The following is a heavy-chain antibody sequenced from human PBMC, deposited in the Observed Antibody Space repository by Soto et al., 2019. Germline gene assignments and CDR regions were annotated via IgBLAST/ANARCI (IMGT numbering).Heavy chain of an antibody. V-gene: IGHV3-15*01. CDR1: GFTFSNAW. Sequence: EVQLVESGGGLVKPGGSLRLSCVASGFTFSNAWMYWVRQAPGKGLEWVGRIKSKSDDETTNYAAAVKGRFTISRHDSTDTLFLQMNSLKTEDTAVYYCTTGDPSGHPWAFDIWGQGTMVTVSS. D-gene: IGHD3-10*01. CDR2: IKSKSDDETT. J-gene: IGHJ3*02. CDR3: TTGDPSGHPWAFDI.